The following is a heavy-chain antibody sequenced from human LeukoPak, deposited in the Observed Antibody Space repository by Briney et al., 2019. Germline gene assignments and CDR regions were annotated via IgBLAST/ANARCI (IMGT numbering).Heavy chain of an antibody. Sequence: SVKVSCKASGGTFSSYAISWVRQAPGQGLEWMGGIIPIFGTANYAQKFQGRVTITADESTSTAYMELSSLRSEDTAVYYCATYYDIYEASFDYWGQGTLVTVSS. CDR1: GGTFSSYA. CDR3: ATYYDIYEASFDY. D-gene: IGHD3-9*01. J-gene: IGHJ4*02. V-gene: IGHV1-69*01. CDR2: IIPIFGTA.